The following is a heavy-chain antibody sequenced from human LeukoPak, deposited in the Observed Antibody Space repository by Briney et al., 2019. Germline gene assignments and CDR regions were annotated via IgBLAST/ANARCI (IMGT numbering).Heavy chain of an antibody. V-gene: IGHV3-23*01. CDR2: ITDSGDGT. D-gene: IGHD3-10*01. CDR1: GFTLSSSA. CDR3: AKMDNGMVRGGTHFDY. J-gene: IGHJ4*02. Sequence: GGSLRLSCAASGFTLSSSAMSWVRQAPGKGLEWVSSITDSGDGTYYADSVKGRFTISRDDSKNTLYLQMNSLRAEDTAVYYCAKMDNGMVRGGTHFDYWGQGTLVTVSS.